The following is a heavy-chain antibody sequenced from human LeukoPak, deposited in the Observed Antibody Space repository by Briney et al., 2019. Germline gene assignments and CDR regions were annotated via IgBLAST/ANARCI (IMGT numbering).Heavy chain of an antibody. D-gene: IGHD2-2*01. V-gene: IGHV3-21*01. Sequence: PGGSLRLSCAASGFTFSSYSMNCVRQAPGRGLEWVSSISSSSSYIHYADSVRGRFTISRDNAKNSLYLQMNSLRAEDTAVYYCARLHCSRSSCYASQYYYYYMDVWGKGTTATVSS. CDR1: GFTFSSYS. CDR2: ISSSSSYI. J-gene: IGHJ6*03. CDR3: ARLHCSRSSCYASQYYYYYMDV.